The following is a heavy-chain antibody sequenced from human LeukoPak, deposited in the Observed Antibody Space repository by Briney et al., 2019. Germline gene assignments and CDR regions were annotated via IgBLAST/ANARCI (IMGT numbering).Heavy chain of an antibody. Sequence: PSETLSLTCAVYGGSFSGYYWSWIRQPPGKGLEWIGEINHSGSTNYNPSLKSRVTISVDTSKNQFSLKLSSVTAADTAVYYCARKGYCSSTSCYGFDPWGQGTLVTVSS. V-gene: IGHV4-34*09. CDR1: GGSFSGYY. D-gene: IGHD2-2*01. J-gene: IGHJ5*02. CDR3: ARKGYCSSTSCYGFDP. CDR2: INHSGST.